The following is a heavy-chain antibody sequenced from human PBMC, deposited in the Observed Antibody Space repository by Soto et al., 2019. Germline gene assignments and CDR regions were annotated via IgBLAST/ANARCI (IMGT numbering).Heavy chain of an antibody. CDR1: GGSFSGYY. D-gene: IGHD3-10*01. CDR3: ARVFQTMVRGVIISGFDY. CDR2: INHSGST. Sequence: SETLSLTCAVYGGSFSGYYWSWIRQPPGKGLEWIGEINHSGSTNYNPSLKGRVTISVDTSKNQFSLKLSSVTAADTAVYYCARVFQTMVRGVIISGFDYWGQGTLVTVSS. J-gene: IGHJ4*02. V-gene: IGHV4-34*01.